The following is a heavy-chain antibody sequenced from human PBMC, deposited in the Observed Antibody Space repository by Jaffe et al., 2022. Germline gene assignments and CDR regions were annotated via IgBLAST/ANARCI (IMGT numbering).Heavy chain of an antibody. Sequence: QVQLQESGPGLVKPSETLSLTCTVSGGSISSYYWSWIRQPPGKGLEWIGYIYYSGSTNYNPSLKSRVTISVDTSKNQFSLKLSSVTAADTAVYYCASLYSGYDEFDYWGQGTLVTVSS. J-gene: IGHJ4*02. D-gene: IGHD5-12*01. CDR2: IYYSGST. CDR3: ASLYSGYDEFDY. CDR1: GGSISSYY. V-gene: IGHV4-59*01.